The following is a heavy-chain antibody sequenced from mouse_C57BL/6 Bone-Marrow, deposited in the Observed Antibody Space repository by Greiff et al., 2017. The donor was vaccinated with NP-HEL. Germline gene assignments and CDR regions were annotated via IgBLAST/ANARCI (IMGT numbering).Heavy chain of an antibody. CDR1: GYTFTSYD. Sequence: VQLQQSGPELVKPGASVKLSCKASGYTFTSYDINWVKQRPGQGLEWIGWIYPRDGSTNYHEKFKGKATLTVDTSSSTAYMELHSLTCEDSAVYFCATWDEAWFAYWGQGTLVTVSA. J-gene: IGHJ3*01. V-gene: IGHV1-85*01. CDR3: ATWDEAWFAY. D-gene: IGHD4-1*01. CDR2: IYPRDGST.